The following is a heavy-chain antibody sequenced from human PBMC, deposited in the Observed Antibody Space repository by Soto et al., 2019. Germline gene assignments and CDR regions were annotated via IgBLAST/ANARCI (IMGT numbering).Heavy chain of an antibody. Sequence: QVQLVQSGAEVKKPGASVKVSCKASGYIFTSYYIHWVRQAPGQGLEWMGLINPSGGTTNYAQKFQGRVTMTRDTSTSTVYMELSSLXSEDTAVYXXXRAXHYXXAIGYPGYFQYWGQGTLVTVSS. CDR2: INPSGGTT. D-gene: IGHD3-22*01. V-gene: IGHV1-46*01. CDR1: GYIFTSYY. J-gene: IGHJ1*01. CDR3: XRAXHYXXAIGYPGYFQY.